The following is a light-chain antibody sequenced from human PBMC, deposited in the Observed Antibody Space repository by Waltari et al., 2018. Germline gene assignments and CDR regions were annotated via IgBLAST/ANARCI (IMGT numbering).Light chain of an antibody. V-gene: IGLV2-14*03. CDR1: SSDVGTYDY. J-gene: IGLJ1*01. CDR2: DVT. Sequence: QSALTQPASVSGSPGQSITISCTGTSSDVGTYDYVSWYQQHPGKAPKLMIYDVTKRPSGIANRFSGSTSGNTASLTISGLQAEDESDYYCSSYTTGSTVYVFGTGTKVTVL. CDR3: SSYTTGSTVYV.